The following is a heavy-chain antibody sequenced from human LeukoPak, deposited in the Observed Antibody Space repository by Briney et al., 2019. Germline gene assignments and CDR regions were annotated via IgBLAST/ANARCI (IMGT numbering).Heavy chain of an antibody. J-gene: IGHJ4*02. CDR1: GGSISSSSYY. D-gene: IGHD3-22*01. V-gene: IGHV4-39*01. CDR3: ARRSYYDSSGIFDY. Sequence: SETLSLTCTVSGGSISSSSYYWGWIRQPPGKGLEWIGSIYYSGSTYYNPSLKSRVTISVDTSKNQFSLKLSSVTAADTAVYYCARRSYYDSSGIFDYWGQGTLVTVSS. CDR2: IYYSGST.